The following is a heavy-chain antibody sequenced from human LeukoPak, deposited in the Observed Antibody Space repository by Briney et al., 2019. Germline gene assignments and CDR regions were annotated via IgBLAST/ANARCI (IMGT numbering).Heavy chain of an antibody. D-gene: IGHD1-26*01. CDR2: ISSGSEII. Sequence: AGGSLRLSCAAYGFTFSTYNMNWVGQAPGKGLEWVSFISSGSEIIYYADSVKGRFTVSRDNAKNSLYLQMNSLRDEDTAVYYCARKPAGIGDYLGQGTLVTVSS. J-gene: IGHJ4*02. CDR3: ARKPAGIGDY. CDR1: GFTFSTYN. V-gene: IGHV3-48*02.